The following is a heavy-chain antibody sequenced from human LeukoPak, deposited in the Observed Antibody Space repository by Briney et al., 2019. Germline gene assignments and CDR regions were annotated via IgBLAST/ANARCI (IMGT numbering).Heavy chain of an antibody. J-gene: IGHJ5*02. Sequence: PSETPSLTCTVSGGSISSFYWSWIRQPAGKGLEWIGRIYTSGSTNYNPSLQSRVTMSLDTSKNQFSLKLSSVTAADTAVYYCVRARIAAAGDNGFDPWGEGALVTLSS. CDR2: IYTSGST. CDR3: VRARIAAAGDNGFDP. CDR1: GGSISSFY. D-gene: IGHD6-13*01. V-gene: IGHV4-4*07.